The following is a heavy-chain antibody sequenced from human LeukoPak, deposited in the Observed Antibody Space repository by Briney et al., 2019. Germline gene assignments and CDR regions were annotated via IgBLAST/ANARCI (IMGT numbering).Heavy chain of an antibody. CDR3: ARVDPRRSHYYYYYMDV. CDR1: GGSISSYY. Sequence: SETLSLTCTISGGSISSYYWSWIRQPAGKGLEWIGRIYTSGSTNYNPSLKSRVTMSVDTSKNQFSLKLSSVTAADTAVYYCARVDPRRSHYYYYYMDVWGKGTTVTVSS. D-gene: IGHD1-14*01. V-gene: IGHV4-4*07. J-gene: IGHJ6*03. CDR2: IYTSGST.